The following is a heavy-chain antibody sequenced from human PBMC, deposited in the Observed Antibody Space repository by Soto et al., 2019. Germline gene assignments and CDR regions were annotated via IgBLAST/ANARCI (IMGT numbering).Heavy chain of an antibody. CDR2: INPNSGGT. V-gene: IGHV1-2*04. J-gene: IGHJ3*01. CDR3: ARDLNPATYYYVSEILNDRRHAFYF. D-gene: IGHD3-10*01. CDR1: GYTFTGYY. Sequence: ASVKVSCKASGYTFTGYYMHWVRQAPGQGLEWMGWINPNSGGTNYAQKFQGWVTMTRDTSISTAYMELSRLRSDDTAVYYCARDLNPATYYYVSEILNDRRHAFYFWGQRTFVIGSS.